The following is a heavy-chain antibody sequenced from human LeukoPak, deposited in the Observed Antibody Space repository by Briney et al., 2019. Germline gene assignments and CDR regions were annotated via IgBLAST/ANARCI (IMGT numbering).Heavy chain of an antibody. J-gene: IGHJ1*01. CDR1: WGSISSSNNY. V-gene: IGHV4-39*01. Sequence: SETLSLTCSVSWGSISSSNNYWGWIRQPPGKGLEWIGRMCNSGSTCYNPSLKSRVTISVDTSKNQFSLRLNSVTAAHTVVYYCARHRVPCSTPEHLQHWGQGTLVTVSP. CDR2: MCNSGST. D-gene: IGHD2-2*01. CDR3: ARHRVPCSTPEHLQH.